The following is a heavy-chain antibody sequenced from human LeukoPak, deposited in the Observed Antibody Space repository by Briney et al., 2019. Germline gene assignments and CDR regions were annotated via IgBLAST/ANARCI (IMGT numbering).Heavy chain of an antibody. Sequence: PGGSLRLSCAASGFTFSSYAMSWVRQAPGKGLEWVSAISGSGGSTYYADSVKGRFTISRDNSKNTLYLQMNSLRAEDTAVYYCAKGAGILRYFDWLKGGYYYYGMDVWGQGTTVTVSS. J-gene: IGHJ6*02. CDR3: AKGAGILRYFDWLKGGYYYYGMDV. CDR2: ISGSGGST. D-gene: IGHD3-9*01. V-gene: IGHV3-23*01. CDR1: GFTFSSYA.